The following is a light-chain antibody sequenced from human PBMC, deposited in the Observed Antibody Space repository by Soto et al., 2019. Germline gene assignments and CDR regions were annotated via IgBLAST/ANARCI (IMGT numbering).Light chain of an antibody. J-gene: IGKJ1*01. CDR2: AAS. CDR1: QSVSGK. CDR3: QQYIIWRT. V-gene: IGKV3D-15*01. Sequence: ILMTQSPATLSVSPGERATLSCRASQSVSGKLAWYQQKPGQAPRLLIYAASTRATGIPARFSGSGSGTEFTLTISGLQSEDFAIYYCQQYIIWRTFGQGTDVEIK.